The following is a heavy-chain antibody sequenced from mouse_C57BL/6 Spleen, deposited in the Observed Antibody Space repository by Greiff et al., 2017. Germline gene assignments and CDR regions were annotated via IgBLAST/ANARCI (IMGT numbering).Heavy chain of an antibody. CDR3: ARAGSSYFDY. Sequence: EVTLVESGGGLVKPGGSLTLSCAASGFTFSDYGMHWVRQAPEKGLEWVAYISSGSSTIYYADPVKGRFIISRDNAKNTLFLQMTSLRSEDTAMYYCARAGSSYFDYWGQGTTLTVSS. CDR2: ISSGSSTI. D-gene: IGHD1-1*01. J-gene: IGHJ2*01. V-gene: IGHV5-17*01. CDR1: GFTFSDYG.